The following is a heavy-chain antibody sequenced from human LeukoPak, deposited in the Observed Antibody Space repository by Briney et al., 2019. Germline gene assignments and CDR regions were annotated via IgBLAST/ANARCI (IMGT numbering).Heavy chain of an antibody. CDR2: INPNSGGT. J-gene: IGHJ4*02. CDR1: GYTFTGYY. Sequence: ASVKASCKASGYTFTGYYMHWVRQAPGQGLEWMGWINPNSGGTNYAQKFQGRVTMTRDTSISTAYMELSRLRSDDTAVYYCARTNEIRYFDWLFPFDYWGQGTLVTVSS. D-gene: IGHD3-9*01. CDR3: ARTNEIRYFDWLFPFDY. V-gene: IGHV1-2*02.